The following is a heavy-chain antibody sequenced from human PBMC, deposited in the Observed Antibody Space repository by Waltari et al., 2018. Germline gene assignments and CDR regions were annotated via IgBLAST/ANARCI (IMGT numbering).Heavy chain of an antibody. V-gene: IGHV3-33*01. CDR3: ARVGVTGIADWYFDL. Sequence: QVQLVESGGGVVQPGRSLRLSCAASGFTFSSYGMHWVRQAPGKGLEWVTVIWYDESNKYYADSVKGRLTISRDNSKNTLNLQMNSPRAEDTAVYYCARVGVTGIADWYFDLWRRGTLVTVSS. D-gene: IGHD2-8*01. J-gene: IGHJ2*01. CDR2: IWYDESNK. CDR1: GFTFSSYG.